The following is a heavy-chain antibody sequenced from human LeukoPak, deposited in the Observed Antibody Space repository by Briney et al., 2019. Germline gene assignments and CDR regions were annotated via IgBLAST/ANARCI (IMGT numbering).Heavy chain of an antibody. CDR1: GFTFSSYS. V-gene: IGHV3-21*01. D-gene: IGHD5-18*01. Sequence: GGSLRLSCAASGFTFSSYSMNWVRQAPGKGLEWVSSISSSSSYIYYADSVKGRFTISRDNAKNSLYLQMNSLRAEDTAVYYCARVGRGYSYGSVWYFDLWGRGTLVTVSS. CDR3: ARVGRGYSYGSVWYFDL. CDR2: ISSSSSYI. J-gene: IGHJ2*01.